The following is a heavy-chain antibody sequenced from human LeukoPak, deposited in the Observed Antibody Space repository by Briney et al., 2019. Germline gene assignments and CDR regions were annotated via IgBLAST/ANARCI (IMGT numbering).Heavy chain of an antibody. CDR2: IYISGST. J-gene: IGHJ5*02. CDR1: GDSISSGSYY. Sequence: SETLSLTCTVSGDSISSGSYYWSWIRQPAGKGLEWIGRIYISGSTNYNPSLKSRVTISVDTSKNQFSLKLSSVTAADTAVYYCARSLDAADPNWFDPWGQGTLVTVSS. CDR3: ARSLDAADPNWFDP. V-gene: IGHV4-61*02.